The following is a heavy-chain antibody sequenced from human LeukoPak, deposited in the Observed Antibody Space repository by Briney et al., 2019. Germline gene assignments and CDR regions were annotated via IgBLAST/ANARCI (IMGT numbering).Heavy chain of an antibody. D-gene: IGHD2-8*01. CDR1: GFTFDDYA. Sequence: GGSLRLSCAASGFTFDDYAMHWVRQAPGKGLEWVSGISWNSGSIGYADSVKGRFTISRDNAKNSLYLQMNSLRAEDTAVYYCARSMTPDTWGQGTMVTVSS. CDR3: ARSMTPDT. CDR2: ISWNSGSI. V-gene: IGHV3-9*01. J-gene: IGHJ3*02.